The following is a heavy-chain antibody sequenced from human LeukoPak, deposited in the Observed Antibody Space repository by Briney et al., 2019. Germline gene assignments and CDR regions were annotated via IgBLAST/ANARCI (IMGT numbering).Heavy chain of an antibody. CDR3: ARGVPY. J-gene: IGHJ4*02. D-gene: IGHD3-10*01. Sequence: SETLSLTCTVSGGSVSSGSYYWSWIRQPPGRGLEWIGYIYYTGSTNYNPSLKSRVTISIDTSKNQFSLKLSSVTAADTAVYYCARGVPYWGQGTLVTVSS. V-gene: IGHV4-61*01. CDR2: IYYTGST. CDR1: GGSVSSGSYY.